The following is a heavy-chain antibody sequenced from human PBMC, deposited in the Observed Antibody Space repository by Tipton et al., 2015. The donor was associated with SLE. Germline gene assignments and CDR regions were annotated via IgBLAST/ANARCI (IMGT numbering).Heavy chain of an antibody. CDR2: ISYDGSNK. V-gene: IGHV3-30*04. J-gene: IGHJ3*02. CDR1: GFTFSTYA. D-gene: IGHD7-27*01. CDR3: ATQLGMDAFHI. Sequence: SLRLSCADSGFTFSTYAMHWVRQAPGKGLEWVAVISYDGSNKYYADSVKGRFTIYGDNSKNTLYLQMNSLRADDTAVYYCATQLGMDAFHIWGQGTLVTVSS.